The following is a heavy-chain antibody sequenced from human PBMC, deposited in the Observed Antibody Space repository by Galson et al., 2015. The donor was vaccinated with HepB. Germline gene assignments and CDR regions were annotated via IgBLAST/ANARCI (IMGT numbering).Heavy chain of an antibody. Sequence: CAISGDSVSSNSAAWNWIRHSPSRGLEWLGRTYYRAKWYTDYGVSVKSRITINPDTSKNQFSLQLTSVTPEDTAVCYCARVAGTIYYYAMDVWGQGTTVIVSS. CDR2: TYYRAKWYT. CDR3: ARVAGTIYYYAMDV. CDR1: GDSVSSNSAA. D-gene: IGHD2-15*01. V-gene: IGHV6-1*01. J-gene: IGHJ6*02.